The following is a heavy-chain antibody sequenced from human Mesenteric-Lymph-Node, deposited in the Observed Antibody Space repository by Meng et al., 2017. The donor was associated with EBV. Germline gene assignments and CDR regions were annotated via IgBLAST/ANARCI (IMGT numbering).Heavy chain of an antibody. CDR2: VYYSGST. Sequence: VGLQESDPGLVKPSETLSFTCTVSGGSVSSTSYYWSWIRQPPGKRLEWIGYVYYSGSTNYNPSLKSRVTISVDTSKNQFSLNLYSVTAADTAVYYCARENPARGNWFDPWGQGALVTVSS. V-gene: IGHV4-61*01. CDR3: ARENPARGNWFDP. D-gene: IGHD3-10*01. J-gene: IGHJ5*02. CDR1: GGSVSSTSYY.